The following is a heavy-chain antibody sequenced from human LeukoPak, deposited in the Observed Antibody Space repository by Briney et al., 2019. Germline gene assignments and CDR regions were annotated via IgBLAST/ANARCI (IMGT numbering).Heavy chain of an antibody. CDR2: IYCSGST. J-gene: IGHJ4*02. D-gene: IGHD6-25*01. Sequence: PSETLSLTCTVSGGSISSSSYYWGWIRQPPGKGLEWIGSIYCSGSTYYNPSLKSRVTISVDTSKNQFSLKLSSVTAADTAVYYCTAGRSDYFDFWGQGTLVTVSS. CDR1: GGSISSSSYY. CDR3: TAGRSDYFDF. V-gene: IGHV4-39*01.